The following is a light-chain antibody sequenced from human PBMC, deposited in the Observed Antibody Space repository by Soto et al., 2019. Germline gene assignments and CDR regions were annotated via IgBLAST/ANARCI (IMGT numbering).Light chain of an antibody. CDR2: KGT. J-gene: IGLJ1*01. Sequence: QSALTQPASVSGSPGQSITISCSGTTSDVGGYDVVSWYQQLPHKAPQVILYKGTQRPSGVSSRFSGSTSGNAASLTISGLQADDEADYFCCSSAPESTYVFGTGTKLTVL. CDR1: TSDVGGYDV. V-gene: IGLV2-23*01. CDR3: CSSAPESTYV.